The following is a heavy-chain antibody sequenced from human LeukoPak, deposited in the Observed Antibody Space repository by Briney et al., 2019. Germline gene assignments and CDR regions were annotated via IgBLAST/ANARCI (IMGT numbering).Heavy chain of an antibody. CDR1: GYTFTGYY. CDR2: INPNSGGT. V-gene: IGHV1-2*02. D-gene: IGHD3-10*01. CDR3: AREKATYYYGSGPHFDP. J-gene: IGHJ5*02. Sequence: ASVKVSCKASGYTFTGYYMHWVRQAPGQGLEWMGWINPNSGGTNYAQKFQGRVTMTRDTSISTAYMELSRLRSDDTAVYYCAREKATYYYGSGPHFDPWGQGTLVTVSS.